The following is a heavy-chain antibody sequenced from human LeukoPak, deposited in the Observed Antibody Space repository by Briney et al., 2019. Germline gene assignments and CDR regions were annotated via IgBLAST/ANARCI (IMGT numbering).Heavy chain of an antibody. V-gene: IGHV4-4*07. Sequence: SETLSLTCTVSGDSISSSYWSWIRQPAGKGLEWVGRIYSSGNTNYNPSLKSRVTMSGDTAKNQFSLRLSSVTAADTAVYHCARDNSYYGSGSHFDYWGQGTLVTVSS. D-gene: IGHD3-10*01. CDR3: ARDNSYYGSGSHFDY. CDR2: IYSSGNT. CDR1: GDSISSSY. J-gene: IGHJ4*02.